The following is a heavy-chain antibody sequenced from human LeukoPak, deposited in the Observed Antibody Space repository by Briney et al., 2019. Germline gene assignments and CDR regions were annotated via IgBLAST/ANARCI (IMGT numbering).Heavy chain of an antibody. D-gene: IGHD3-10*01. CDR3: AKDQWWFGESDAFDI. V-gene: IGHV3-23*01. CDR1: GFTFSSYD. CDR2: ISGSGGST. Sequence: GGSLRLSCAASGFTFSSYDMSWVRQAPGKGLEWVSAISGSGGSTYYADSVKGRFTISRDNSKNTLYLQMNSLRAEDTAVYYCAKDQWWFGESDAFDIWGKGTTVTISS. J-gene: IGHJ3*02.